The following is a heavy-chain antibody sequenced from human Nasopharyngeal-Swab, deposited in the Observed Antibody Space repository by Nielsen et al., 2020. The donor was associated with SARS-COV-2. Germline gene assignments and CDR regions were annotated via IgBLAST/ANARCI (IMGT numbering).Heavy chain of an antibody. Sequence: LRLSCAASGFTFSSYWMSWIRQPPGKALEWLSRIDWDDDKYYSTSLKTRLTISKDTSKNQVVLTMTNMDPVDTATYYCARYIPTGGMDVWGQGTTVTVSS. CDR2: IDWDDDK. CDR3: ARYIPTGGMDV. J-gene: IGHJ6*02. CDR1: GFTFSSYW. D-gene: IGHD2-2*02. V-gene: IGHV2-70*11.